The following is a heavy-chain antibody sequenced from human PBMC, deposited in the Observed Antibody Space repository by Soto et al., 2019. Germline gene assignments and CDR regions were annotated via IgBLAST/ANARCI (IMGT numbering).Heavy chain of an antibody. CDR2: INHSGST. Sequence: SETRSLTCAVYGGSFSGYYWSWIRQPPGKGLEWIGEINHSGSTNYNPSLKSRVTISVDTSKNQFSLKLSSVTAADTAVYYCARVGRITMVRGGYYYYYGMDVWGQGTTVTVSS. CDR1: GGSFSGYY. D-gene: IGHD3-10*01. J-gene: IGHJ6*02. V-gene: IGHV4-34*01. CDR3: ARVGRITMVRGGYYYYYGMDV.